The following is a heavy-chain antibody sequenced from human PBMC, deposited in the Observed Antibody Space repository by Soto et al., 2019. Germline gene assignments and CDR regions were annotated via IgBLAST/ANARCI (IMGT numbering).Heavy chain of an antibody. J-gene: IGHJ4*02. V-gene: IGHV3-23*01. CDR2: ISGSGGST. CDR1: GFPFSSYA. CDR3: AKAPQDFTEPLDS. D-gene: IGHD2-8*02. Sequence: PGGSLRLSCAASGFPFSSYAMSWVRQAPGKGLEWVSAISGSGGSTYYADSVKGRFTISRDNSKNTLYLQMNSLRAEDTAVYYCAKAPQDFTEPLDSWGQGTVVTVSS.